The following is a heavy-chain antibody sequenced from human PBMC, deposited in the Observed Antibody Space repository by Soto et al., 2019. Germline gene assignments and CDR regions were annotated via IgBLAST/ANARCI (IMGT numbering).Heavy chain of an antibody. CDR2: MNPNSGNT. CDR3: ARMEYYYDSSGYSYLDY. V-gene: IGHV1-8*01. J-gene: IGHJ4*02. Sequence: ASVKVSCKASGYTFTSYDINWVRQATGQGLEWMGWMNPNSGNTGYAQKFQGSVTMITDTSTSTAYMELRSLRSDDTAVYYCARMEYYYDSSGYSYLDYWGQGTLVTVSS. CDR1: GYTFTSYD. D-gene: IGHD3-22*01.